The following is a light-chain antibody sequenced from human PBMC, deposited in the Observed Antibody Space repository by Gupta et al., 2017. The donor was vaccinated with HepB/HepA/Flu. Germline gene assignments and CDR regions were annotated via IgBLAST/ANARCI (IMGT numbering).Light chain of an antibody. V-gene: IGLV2-14*03. Sequence: QSALTQPASVSGSPGQSITISCTGTSSDVGGYNYVSWYQQHPGKAPKLMIYDVSNRPSGVSDRFSASKSGTTASLTIPGLQAEDEADYFCNSYTSSSTLYVFGTGTKVTVL. CDR2: DVS. J-gene: IGLJ1*01. CDR1: SSDVGGYNY. CDR3: NSYTSSSTLYV.